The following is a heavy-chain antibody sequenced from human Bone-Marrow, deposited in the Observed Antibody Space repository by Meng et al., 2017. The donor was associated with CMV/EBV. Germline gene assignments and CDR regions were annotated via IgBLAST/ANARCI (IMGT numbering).Heavy chain of an antibody. Sequence: GGSLRLSCAAPGFTFDDYAMHWVRQAPGKGLEWVSGISWNSGSIGYADSVKGRFTISRDNAKNSLYLQMNSLRAEDTALYYCARDPPYSSSWYYYYFGMDVWGQGTTVAVSS. J-gene: IGHJ6*02. V-gene: IGHV3-9*01. CDR2: ISWNSGSI. D-gene: IGHD6-13*01. CDR1: GFTFDDYA. CDR3: ARDPPYSSSWYYYYFGMDV.